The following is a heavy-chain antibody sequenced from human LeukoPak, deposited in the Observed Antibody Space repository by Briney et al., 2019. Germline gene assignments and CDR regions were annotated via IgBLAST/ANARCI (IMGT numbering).Heavy chain of an antibody. CDR3: TRTDRGFDY. D-gene: IGHD3-10*01. J-gene: IGHJ4*02. Sequence: PGGSLRLSCAASGFTFSNYWMHWVRQAPGKGLVWVSRINNDGSSTSYADSVKGRFTFSRDNAKNTLYLQMNSLRAEGTAVYYCTRTDRGFDYWGQGTLVTVSS. CDR1: GFTFSNYW. CDR2: INNDGSST. V-gene: IGHV3-74*01.